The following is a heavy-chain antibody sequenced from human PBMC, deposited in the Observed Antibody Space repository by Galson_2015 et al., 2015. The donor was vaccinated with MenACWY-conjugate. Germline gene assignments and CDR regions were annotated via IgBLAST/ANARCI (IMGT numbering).Heavy chain of an antibody. Sequence: CAISGDSVSSHSAAWNWIRQSPSRGLEGLGKTYYRNKWYNDYAESVKSRITINPDTSNNQFSLQLNSVTPDDTAVYYCVREGYYFDFWGQGTLVTVSS. CDR3: VREGYYFDF. V-gene: IGHV6-1*01. CDR1: GDSVSSHSAA. CDR2: TYYRNKWYN. J-gene: IGHJ4*02.